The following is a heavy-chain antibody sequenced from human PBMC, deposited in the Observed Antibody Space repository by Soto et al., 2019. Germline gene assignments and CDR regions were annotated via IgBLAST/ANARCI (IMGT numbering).Heavy chain of an antibody. CDR2: INHSGST. J-gene: IGHJ4*02. CDR3: ATRGYSGYGHDY. V-gene: IGHV4-34*01. Sequence: PSETLSLTCAVYVGSFSGYYWSWIRQPPGKGLEWIGEINHSGSTNYNPSLKSRVTISVDTSKNQFSLKLSSVTAADTAVYYCATRGYSGYGHDYWGQGTLVTVSS. D-gene: IGHD5-12*01. CDR1: VGSFSGYY.